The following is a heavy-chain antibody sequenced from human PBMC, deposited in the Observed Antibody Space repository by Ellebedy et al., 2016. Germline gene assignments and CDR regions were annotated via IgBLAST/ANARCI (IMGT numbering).Heavy chain of an antibody. J-gene: IGHJ4*02. CDR3: ARDVYTETRGWGY. CDR2: INRDGSEK. V-gene: IGHV3-7*01. CDR1: GFSYSTSW. D-gene: IGHD4-11*01. Sequence: LSLTCASSGFSYSTSWMSWVRQAPGMGLEWVANINRDGSEKFYVDSVKGRFTISRDDAKNSLYLQMNSLRDEDTAVYYCARDVYTETRGWGYWGRGTLVTVSS.